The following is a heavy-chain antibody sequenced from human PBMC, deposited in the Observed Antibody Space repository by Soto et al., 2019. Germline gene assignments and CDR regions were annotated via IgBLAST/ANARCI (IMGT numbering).Heavy chain of an antibody. D-gene: IGHD3-3*01. V-gene: IGHV5-51*01. J-gene: IGHJ6*04. Sequence: GESLKISCKGSGYSFTSYWIGWVRQMPWKGLEWMGIIYPGDSDTRYSPSFRGQVTISADKSTSAADLRWSSLKASDTAMYYCAIHARIMILGVALEDSMDVWGKDTTVSVSS. CDR1: GYSFTSYW. CDR2: IYPGDSDT. CDR3: AIHARIMILGVALEDSMDV.